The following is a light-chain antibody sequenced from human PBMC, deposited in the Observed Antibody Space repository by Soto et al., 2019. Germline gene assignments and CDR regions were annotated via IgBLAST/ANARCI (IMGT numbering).Light chain of an antibody. V-gene: IGKV1-39*01. CDR3: QQSYSTPIT. J-gene: IGKJ5*01. CDR2: SAS. Sequence: DMQLTQSRSSLSGSVGDRVTIPSRVSQSIRSYVNWYRQKPGKVRKLLIYSASSLQSGVPSRFSGRGSGTDFTLTISMLQPEYFATYCWQQSYSTPITFGQGTRLDIK. CDR1: QSIRSY.